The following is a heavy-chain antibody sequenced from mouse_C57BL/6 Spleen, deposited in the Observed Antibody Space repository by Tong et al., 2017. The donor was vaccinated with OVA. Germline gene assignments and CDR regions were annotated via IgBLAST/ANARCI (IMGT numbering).Heavy chain of an antibody. CDR3: ARAYGYLFAY. J-gene: IGHJ3*01. CDR2: IYPGSGNT. CDR1: GYSFTSYY. D-gene: IGHD2-2*01. V-gene: IGHV1-66*01. Sequence: VQLQQSGPELVKPGASVKISCKASGYSFTSYYIHWVKQRPGQGLEWIGWIYPGSGNTKYNEKFKGKATLTADKSSSTAYMQLSSLTSEDSAVYFCARAYGYLFAYWGQGTLVTVSA.